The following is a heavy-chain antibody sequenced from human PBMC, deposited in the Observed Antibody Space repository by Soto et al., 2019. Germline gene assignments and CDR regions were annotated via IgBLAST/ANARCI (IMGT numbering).Heavy chain of an antibody. J-gene: IGHJ6*03. D-gene: IGHD2-15*01. V-gene: IGHV4-34*01. CDR1: GGSFSGYY. Sequence: QVQLQQWGAGLLKPSETLSLTCAVYGGSFSGYYWSWIRQPPGKGLEWIGEINHSGSTNYNPSLKSRVTISVDTSKNQFSLKLSSVTAADTAVYYCARYHSVAATPYYMDVWGKGTTVTVSS. CDR3: ARYHSVAATPYYMDV. CDR2: INHSGST.